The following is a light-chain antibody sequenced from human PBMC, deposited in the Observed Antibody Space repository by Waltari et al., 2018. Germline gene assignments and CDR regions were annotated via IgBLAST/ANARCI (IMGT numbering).Light chain of an antibody. Sequence: DIQMTQSPSTLSASVGDRVTITCRASQTISNWLAWYQHKPGKAPELLIYDASTLEGGVPSRFSGSGSGTEFTLTISSLQPDDFATYTCLQYNNFPLTFGGGTKVEIK. J-gene: IGKJ4*01. CDR2: DAS. CDR1: QTISNW. V-gene: IGKV1-5*01. CDR3: LQYNNFPLT.